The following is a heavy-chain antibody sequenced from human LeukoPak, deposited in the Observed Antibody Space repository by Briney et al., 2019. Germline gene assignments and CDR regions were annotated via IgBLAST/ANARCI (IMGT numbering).Heavy chain of an antibody. V-gene: IGHV5-51*01. D-gene: IGHD4/OR15-4a*01. CDR3: ARHGVLTVDY. J-gene: IGHJ4*02. Sequence: GESLKISCQGSGYSFTSYWISWVRQLPGKGLEWMGIIYPGDSDTRYSPSFQGQVTISADKSISTAYLQWSSLKASDTAMYYCARHGVLTVDYWGQGTLVSVSS. CDR1: GYSFTSYW. CDR2: IYPGDSDT.